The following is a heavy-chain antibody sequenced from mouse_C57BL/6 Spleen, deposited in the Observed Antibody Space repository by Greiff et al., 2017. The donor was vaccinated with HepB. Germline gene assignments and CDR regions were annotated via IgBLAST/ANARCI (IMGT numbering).Heavy chain of an antibody. Sequence: VKLVESGAELARPGASVKMSCKASGYTLTSYTMHWVKQRPGQGLEWIGYINPSSGYTKYNQKFKDKATLTADKSSSTAYMQLSSLTSEDSAVYYCARDYRNYVSYAMDYWGQGTSVTVSS. CDR1: GYTLTSYT. V-gene: IGHV1-4*01. J-gene: IGHJ4*01. CDR2: INPSSGYT. CDR3: ARDYRNYVSYAMDY. D-gene: IGHD2-1*01.